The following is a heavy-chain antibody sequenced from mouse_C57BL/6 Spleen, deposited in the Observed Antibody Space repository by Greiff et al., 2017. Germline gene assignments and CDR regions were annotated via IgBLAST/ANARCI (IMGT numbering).Heavy chain of an antibody. V-gene: IGHV1-55*01. CDR3: ARSREGRAYYGC. J-gene: IGHJ2*01. CDR1: GYTFTSYW. D-gene: IGHD3-3*01. CDR2: IYPGSGST. Sequence: QVQLQQPGAELVKPGASVKMSCKASGYTFTSYWITWVKQRPGQGLEWIGDIYPGSGSTNYNEKFKSKATLTVDTSSSTAYMQLSSLTSEDSAVYYCARSREGRAYYGCWGQGTTLTVSS.